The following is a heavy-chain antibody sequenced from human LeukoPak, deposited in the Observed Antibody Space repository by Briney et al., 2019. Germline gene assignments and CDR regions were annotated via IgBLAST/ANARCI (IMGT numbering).Heavy chain of an antibody. Sequence: GGSLRLSCAASGFTFSSYWMHWVRQAPGKGLVWVSRINSDGSSTSYADSVKGRLTISRDNAKNTLYLQMNSLRAEDTAVYYCARVGFPAGFDYWGQGTLVTVSS. J-gene: IGHJ4*02. CDR2: INSDGSST. D-gene: IGHD2-2*03. CDR3: ARVGFPAGFDY. CDR1: GFTFSSYW. V-gene: IGHV3-74*01.